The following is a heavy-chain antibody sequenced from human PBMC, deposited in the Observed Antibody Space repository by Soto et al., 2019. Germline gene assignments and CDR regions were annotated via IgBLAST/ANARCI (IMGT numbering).Heavy chain of an antibody. D-gene: IGHD1-20*01. V-gene: IGHV1-2*02. CDR1: GYTFTGYY. CDR3: AREANWNQNWFDP. CDR2: INPNSGGT. J-gene: IGHJ5*02. Sequence: ASVKVSCKASGYTFTGYYMHWVRQAPGQGLEWMGWINPNSGGTNYAQKFQGRVTMTRDTSISTAYMELSRLRPDDTAVYYCAREANWNQNWFDPWGQGTLVTVSS.